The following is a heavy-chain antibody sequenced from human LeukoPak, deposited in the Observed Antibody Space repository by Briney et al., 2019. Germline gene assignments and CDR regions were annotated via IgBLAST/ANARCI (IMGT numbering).Heavy chain of an antibody. J-gene: IGHJ5*02. D-gene: IGHD6-19*01. CDR1: GFTVSSNY. CDR3: ARDNAVAGTGGWFDP. CDR2: IYSGGST. V-gene: IGHV3-66*02. Sequence: GGSLRLSCAASGFTVSSNYMSWVRQAPGKGLEWVSVIYSGGSTYYADSVKGRFTISRDNSKNTLYLQMNSLRAEDTAVYYCARDNAVAGTGGWFDPWGQGTLVTVSS.